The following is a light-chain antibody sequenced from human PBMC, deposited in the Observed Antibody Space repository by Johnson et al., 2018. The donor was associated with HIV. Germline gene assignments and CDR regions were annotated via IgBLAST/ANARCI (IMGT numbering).Light chain of an antibody. CDR3: GTWDNSLIARYV. Sequence: QSVLTQPPSVSAAPGQKVTISCSGSSSNIGNNYVSWYQHLPGAAPKLLIYDNSKRPSKIPDRFSGSKSGTSATLGITGLQTGDEVDYYCGTWDNSLIARYVFGTGTKVTVL. J-gene: IGLJ1*01. V-gene: IGLV1-51*01. CDR2: DNS. CDR1: SSNIGNNY.